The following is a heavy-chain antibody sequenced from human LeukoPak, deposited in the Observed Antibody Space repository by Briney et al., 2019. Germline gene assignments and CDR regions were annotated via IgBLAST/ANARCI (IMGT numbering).Heavy chain of an antibody. CDR3: AREGTGWDDAFDI. V-gene: IGHV1-2*02. D-gene: IGHD6-19*01. Sequence: ASVKVFCKASGYTFTGYYMHCVPHAPGQGLEWRGWINPNSCGTNYTQKFQGRVTMTRDTSIRNAYMDLRRQISDDTAVYYCAREGTGWDDAFDIWGQGTMVTVSS. CDR2: INPNSCGT. J-gene: IGHJ3*02. CDR1: GYTFTGYY.